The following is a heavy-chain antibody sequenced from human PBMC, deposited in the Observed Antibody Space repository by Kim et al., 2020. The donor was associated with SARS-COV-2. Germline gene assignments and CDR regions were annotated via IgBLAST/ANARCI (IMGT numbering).Heavy chain of an antibody. V-gene: IGHV4-34*01. D-gene: IGHD4-17*01. CDR1: GGSFSGYY. J-gene: IGHJ4*02. CDR2: INHSGST. Sequence: SETLSLTCAVYGGSFSGYYWSWIRQPPGKGLEWIGEINHSGSTNYNPSLKSRVTISVDTSKNQFSLKLSSVTAADTAVYYCARLGYGGKEIDYWGQGTLVTVSS. CDR3: ARLGYGGKEIDY.